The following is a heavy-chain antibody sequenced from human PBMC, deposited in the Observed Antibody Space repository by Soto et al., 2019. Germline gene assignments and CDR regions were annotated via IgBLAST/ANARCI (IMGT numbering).Heavy chain of an antibody. CDR3: ARGVLVPAAIVYYYGMDV. J-gene: IGHJ6*02. CDR2: IYGSGDST. Sequence: GGSLRLSCAASGFTFATYTMNWVRQAPGKGLEWVSGIYGSGDSTFYADSVKGRFTISRDNSKNTLYLQMNSLRAEDTAVYYCARGVLVPAAIVYYYGMDVWGQGTTVTVSS. D-gene: IGHD2-2*02. V-gene: IGHV3-23*01. CDR1: GFTFATYT.